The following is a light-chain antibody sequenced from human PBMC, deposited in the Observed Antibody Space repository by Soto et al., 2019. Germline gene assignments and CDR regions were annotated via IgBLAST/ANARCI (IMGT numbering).Light chain of an antibody. V-gene: IGKV3-11*01. Sequence: EIVLTQSPVTLSLSPGERATLSCRASQSVSSYLAWYQQKPGQPPRLLIYDASNRATGIPARFSGSGSGTDFTLTISSLEPEDFAVYYCQQRSDWPRTCGQGTKVEIK. CDR1: QSVSSY. J-gene: IGKJ1*01. CDR2: DAS. CDR3: QQRSDWPRT.